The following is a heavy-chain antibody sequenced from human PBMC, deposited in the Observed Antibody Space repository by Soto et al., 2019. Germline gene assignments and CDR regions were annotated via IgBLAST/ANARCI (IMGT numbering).Heavy chain of an antibody. CDR3: ARQSGPAAQVDL. Sequence: QLQLQESGPGLVKPSETLSLTCTVSGGSISSSSYYWGWIRQPPGKGLEWIGSIYYSGSTYYNPSLTSRVTISVDTSKNQFSLKLSSVTAADTAVYYCARQSGPAAQVDLWGRGTLVTVSS. J-gene: IGHJ2*01. V-gene: IGHV4-39*01. D-gene: IGHD2-2*01. CDR2: IYYSGST. CDR1: GGSISSSSYY.